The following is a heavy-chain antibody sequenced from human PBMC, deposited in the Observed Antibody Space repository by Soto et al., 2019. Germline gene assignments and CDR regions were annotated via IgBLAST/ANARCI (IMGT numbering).Heavy chain of an antibody. V-gene: IGHV4-59*01. CDR1: GGSISNFY. CDR2: IDYSGST. CDR3: ARDEIRRIYGLRGSDYYYYGMDI. D-gene: IGHD3-10*01. J-gene: IGHJ6*02. Sequence: SETLSLTCTVSGGSISNFYWSWIRQPPGKGLEWIGYIDYSGSTNYNPSLKSRVTISIDTSKYQFSLHLSSVTAADTAVYYCARDEIRRIYGLRGSDYYYYGMDIWGQGTTVTVSS.